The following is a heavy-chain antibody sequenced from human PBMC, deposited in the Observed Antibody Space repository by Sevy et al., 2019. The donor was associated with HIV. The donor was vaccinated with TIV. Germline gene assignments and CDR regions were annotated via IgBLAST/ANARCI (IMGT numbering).Heavy chain of an antibody. J-gene: IGHJ6*02. CDR2: ISYSGST. CDR3: ARARGRTDWGMDV. Sequence: SESLSLTCTVSGGSISSYYWSCIRQPPGKGLEWIGYISYSGSTNDNPSLRSRVTISIDTSKNQFSLRLSSVSAADTAVYYCARARGRTDWGMDVWGPGTMVTVSS. CDR1: GGSISSYY. V-gene: IGHV4-59*01. D-gene: IGHD1-1*01.